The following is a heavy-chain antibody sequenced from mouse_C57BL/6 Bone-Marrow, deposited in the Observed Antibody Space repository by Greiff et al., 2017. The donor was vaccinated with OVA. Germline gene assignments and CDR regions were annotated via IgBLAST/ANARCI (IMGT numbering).Heavy chain of an antibody. J-gene: IGHJ3*01. D-gene: IGHD3-1*01. CDR2: IYPRSGNT. V-gene: IGHV1-81*01. Sequence: VQLQQSGAELARPGASVKLSCKASGYTFTSYGISWVKQRTGQGLEWIGEIYPRSGNTYYNEKFKGKATLTADKSSSTAYMELRRLTSEDSAVYFCARSGRTKGRFAYWGQGTLVTVSA. CDR1: GYTFTSYG. CDR3: ARSGRTKGRFAY.